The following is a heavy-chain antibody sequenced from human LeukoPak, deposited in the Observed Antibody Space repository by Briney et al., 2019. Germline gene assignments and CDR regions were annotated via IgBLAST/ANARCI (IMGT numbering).Heavy chain of an antibody. V-gene: IGHV3-30*09. D-gene: IGHD1-20*01. Sequence: GGSLRLSCAASGFTFSSYAMHWVRQAPGKGLEWVAVISYDGSNKYYADSVKGRFAISRDNSKNTVFLQMNSLKTEDTAVYYCTTVYLTGTSLDWGQGTLVTVSS. CDR3: TTVYLTGTSLD. CDR1: GFTFSSYA. J-gene: IGHJ4*02. CDR2: ISYDGSNK.